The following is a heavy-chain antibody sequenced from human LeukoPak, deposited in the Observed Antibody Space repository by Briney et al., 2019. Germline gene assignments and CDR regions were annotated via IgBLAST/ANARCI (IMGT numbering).Heavy chain of an antibody. CDR2: IYYSGST. J-gene: IGHJ6*02. V-gene: IGHV4-59*08. CDR1: GVSISSYY. D-gene: IGHD1-14*01. CDR3: ARYHPPYYYYGMDV. Sequence: KPSETLSLTCTVSGVSISSYYWSWLRPPPGKGLEWNGYIYYSGSTNYNPSLKSRVTITGDTSKNQFSLKLSSVTVADTAVYYCARYHPPYYYYGMDVWGQGTTVTVSS.